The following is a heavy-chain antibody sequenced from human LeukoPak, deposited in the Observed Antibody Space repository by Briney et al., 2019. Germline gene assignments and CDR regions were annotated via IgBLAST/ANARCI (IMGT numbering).Heavy chain of an antibody. D-gene: IGHD4-17*01. CDR1: GGSIRSYY. Sequence: SHTLALTCTVWGGSIRSYYWSWIPQPAGKALEWIGRIYTSGTTNYNPSLKSRVTMSVDTSKNQFSLKLSFVTAADTAVYYCATSVGIYGELTPGHYGMDVWGQGTTVTVSS. J-gene: IGHJ6*02. CDR3: ATSVGIYGELTPGHYGMDV. CDR2: IYTSGTT. V-gene: IGHV4-4*07.